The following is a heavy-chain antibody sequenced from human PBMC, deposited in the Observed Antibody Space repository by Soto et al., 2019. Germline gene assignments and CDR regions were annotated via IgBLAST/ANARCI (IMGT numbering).Heavy chain of an antibody. CDR3: AHSRGTVTKDGYFDY. V-gene: IGHV2-5*02. CDR2: IYWDDDK. D-gene: IGHD4-17*01. CDR1: GFSLSTSGVG. Sequence: QITLKESGPTLVKPTQTLTLTCTFSGFSLSTSGVGVGWIRQPPGKALEWLALIYWDDDKRYSPSLKSRLTITKDTSKTQVVLTMTNMDPVDTATYYCAHSRGTVTKDGYFDYWGQGTLVTVSS. J-gene: IGHJ4*02.